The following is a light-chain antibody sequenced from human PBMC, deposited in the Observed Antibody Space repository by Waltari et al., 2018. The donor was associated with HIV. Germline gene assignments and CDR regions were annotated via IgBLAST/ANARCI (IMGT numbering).Light chain of an antibody. CDR1: KLGDKY. CDR3: QAWDSSTVV. CDR2: QNS. J-gene: IGLJ2*01. Sequence: SYELTQPPSVSVSPGQTASITCSGDKLGDKYACWYQQKPGQSPVLVIYQNSKRPAGSPGRFSCSNSGNTATLTSRGTQAMDEADYYCQAWDSSTVVFGGGTKLTVL. V-gene: IGLV3-1*01.